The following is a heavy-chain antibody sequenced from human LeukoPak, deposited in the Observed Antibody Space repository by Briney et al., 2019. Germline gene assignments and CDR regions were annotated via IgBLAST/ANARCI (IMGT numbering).Heavy chain of an antibody. J-gene: IGHJ4*02. Sequence: GGSLRLSCAASGFTFSSYWMSWVRQAPVKGLEWVANIKQDGSGKYYVDSVKGRFTISRDNAKNSLYLQMNSLRAEDTAVYYCARVPRGYDILTGYYPLSFDYWGQGTLVTVSS. V-gene: IGHV3-7*03. CDR1: GFTFSSYW. D-gene: IGHD3-9*01. CDR3: ARVPRGYDILTGYYPLSFDY. CDR2: IKQDGSGK.